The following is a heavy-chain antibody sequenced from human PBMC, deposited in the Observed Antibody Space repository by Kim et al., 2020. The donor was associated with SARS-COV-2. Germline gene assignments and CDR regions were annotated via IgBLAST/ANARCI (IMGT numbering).Heavy chain of an antibody. J-gene: IGHJ6*02. CDR2: ISWNSGSI. D-gene: IGHD2-2*01. V-gene: IGHV3-9*01. CDR1: GFTFDDYA. CDR3: AKDIGYCSSTSCYGPYYYGMDV. Sequence: GGSLRLSCAASGFTFDDYAMHWVRQAPGKGLEWVSGISWNSGSIGYAESVKGRFTISRDNAKNSLYLQMNSLRAEDTALYYCAKDIGYCSSTSCYGPYYYGMDVWGQGTTVTVSS.